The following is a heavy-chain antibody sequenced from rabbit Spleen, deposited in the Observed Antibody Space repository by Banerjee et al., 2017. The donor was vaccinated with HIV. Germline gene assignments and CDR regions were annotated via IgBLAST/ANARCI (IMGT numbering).Heavy chain of an antibody. D-gene: IGHD1-1*01. CDR2: IGAGSSGST. Sequence: QEQLEESGGGLVKPEGSLTLTCKASGFPFSNKAVMCWVRQAPGKGLEWIACIGAGSSGSTYSATWAKGRFTISKTSSTTVTLQMTRLTAADTATYFCARDTSSSFSSYGMDLWGPGTLVTVS. CDR1: GFPFSNKAV. CDR3: ARDTSSSFSSYGMDL. J-gene: IGHJ6*01. V-gene: IGHV1S45*01.